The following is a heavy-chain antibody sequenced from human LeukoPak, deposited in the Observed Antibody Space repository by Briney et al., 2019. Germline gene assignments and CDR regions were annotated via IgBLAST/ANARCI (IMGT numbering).Heavy chain of an antibody. V-gene: IGHV3-7*01. D-gene: IGHD6-13*01. Sequence: GGSLRLSCAASGFTFSSYWMSWVRQAPGKGLEWVANIKQDGSEKYYVDSVKGRFTISRDNAKNSLYLQMNSLRAEDTAVYYCAREYSGSWYYFDYWGQGTLVTVSS. J-gene: IGHJ4*02. CDR3: AREYSGSWYYFDY. CDR1: GFTFSSYW. CDR2: IKQDGSEK.